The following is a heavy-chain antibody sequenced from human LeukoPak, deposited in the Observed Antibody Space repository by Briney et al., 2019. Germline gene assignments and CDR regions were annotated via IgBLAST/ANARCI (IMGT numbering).Heavy chain of an antibody. V-gene: IGHV1-69*13. CDR3: ASGYSYGEDFDY. J-gene: IGHJ4*02. D-gene: IGHD5-18*01. Sequence: SVKVSCKASGGTFSSYAISWVRQAPGQGLEWMGGIIPIFGTANYAQKFQGRVTVTADESTSTAYMELSSLRSEDTAVYYCASGYSYGEDFDYWGQGTLVTVSS. CDR2: IIPIFGTA. CDR1: GGTFSSYA.